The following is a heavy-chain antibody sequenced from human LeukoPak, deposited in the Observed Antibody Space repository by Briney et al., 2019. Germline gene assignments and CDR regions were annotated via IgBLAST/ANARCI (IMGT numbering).Heavy chain of an antibody. J-gene: IGHJ4*02. CDR3: VRRGFDY. V-gene: IGHV3-48*02. Sequence: GGSLRLSCEVSGFSFNDYGIHWVRQAPGKGLEWVSYLSGTGDVITYRDSVKGRFTISRDNAKNSVSLQMKSLRDDDTAVYYCVRRGFDYWGQGTLVTVSS. CDR2: LSGTGDVI. CDR1: GFSFNDYG.